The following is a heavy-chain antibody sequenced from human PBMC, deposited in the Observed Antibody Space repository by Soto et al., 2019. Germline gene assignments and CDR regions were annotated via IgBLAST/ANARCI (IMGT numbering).Heavy chain of an antibody. CDR3: GRTRSDYATGGYYDGMDV. V-gene: IGHV3-74*01. Sequence: GGSLTLSCAASGFTFSRYWMHWVCQGPGQGQVWVSRINSEGSGTSYAVSVKGRFTISRDNAKNTLHLQMKSLRAEDTAVYYCGRTRSDYATGGYYDGMDVWGQGTTVTV. CDR1: GFTFSRYW. J-gene: IGHJ6*02. D-gene: IGHD3-3*01. CDR2: INSEGSGT.